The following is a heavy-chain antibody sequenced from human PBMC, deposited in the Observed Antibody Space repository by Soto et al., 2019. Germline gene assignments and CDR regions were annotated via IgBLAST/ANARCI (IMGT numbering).Heavy chain of an antibody. CDR1: VFNFRTYA. CDR3: AKGGEGYFDWYIEY. J-gene: IGHJ4*02. Sequence: GGSLRLSCEDSVFNFRTYAMSLVRQAPGKGLEWVSGISGSGFKTYYAGSVKGRFTISRDNSKNTLYLQMNSLRAEDTAVYYCAKGGEGYFDWYIEYSGQGTMVTVSS. V-gene: IGHV3-23*01. CDR2: ISGSGFKT. D-gene: IGHD3-9*01.